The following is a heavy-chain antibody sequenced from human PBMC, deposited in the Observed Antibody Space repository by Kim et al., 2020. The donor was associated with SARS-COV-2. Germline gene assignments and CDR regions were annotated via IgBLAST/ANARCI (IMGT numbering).Heavy chain of an antibody. J-gene: IGHJ6*02. CDR2: ISGSGGST. CDR3: AGAFGWYGSPYGMDV. D-gene: IGHD6-19*01. CDR1: GFTFSSYA. V-gene: IGHV3-23*01. Sequence: GGSLRLSCAASGFTFSSYAMSWVRQAPGKGLEWVSAISGSGGSTYYADSVKGRFTISRDNSKNTLYLQMNSLRAEDTAVYYCAGAFGWYGSPYGMDVWGQGTTVTVSS.